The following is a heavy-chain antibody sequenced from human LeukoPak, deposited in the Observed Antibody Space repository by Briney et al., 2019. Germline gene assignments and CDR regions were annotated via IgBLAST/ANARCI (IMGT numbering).Heavy chain of an antibody. J-gene: IGHJ4*02. V-gene: IGHV4-59*01. CDR3: ARLHSGYDFYPDY. D-gene: IGHD5-12*01. Sequence: KPSETLSLTCTVSGGSISGYYWSWIRQPPGKGLEWVGYIYYSGNTNYNPSLKTRVTISVDTSKNQFSLRLSSVTAADTAVYYCARLHSGYDFYPDYWGQGTLVTVSS. CDR1: GGSISGYY. CDR2: IYYSGNT.